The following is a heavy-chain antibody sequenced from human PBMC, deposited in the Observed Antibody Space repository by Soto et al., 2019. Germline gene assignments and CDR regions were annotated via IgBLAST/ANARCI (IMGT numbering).Heavy chain of an antibody. J-gene: IGHJ5*02. D-gene: IGHD2-15*01. Sequence: SETLSLTCAVSSGSISSSNWWSWVRQPPGKGLEWIGEIYHSGSTNYNPSLKSRVTISVDKSKNQFSLKLSSVTAADTAVYYCARGVVALAGWFDPWGQGTLVTVSS. CDR1: SGSISSSNW. CDR2: IYHSGST. CDR3: ARGVVALAGWFDP. V-gene: IGHV4-4*02.